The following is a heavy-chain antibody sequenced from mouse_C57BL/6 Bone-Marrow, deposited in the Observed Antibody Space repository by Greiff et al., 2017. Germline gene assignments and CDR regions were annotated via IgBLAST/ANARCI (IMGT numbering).Heavy chain of an antibody. CDR1: GFNIKNTY. J-gene: IGHJ2*01. CDR2: IDPANGNT. D-gene: IGHD2-2*01. Sequence: EVQLQQSVAELVRPGASVKLSCTASGFNIKNTYMHWVKQRPEQGLEWIGRIDPANGNTKYAPKFQGKATITAATSSNPAYLQLGSLASEDTAIYYCARGRGVTTGIDYWGQGTTLTVSS. CDR3: ARGRGVTTGIDY. V-gene: IGHV14-3*01.